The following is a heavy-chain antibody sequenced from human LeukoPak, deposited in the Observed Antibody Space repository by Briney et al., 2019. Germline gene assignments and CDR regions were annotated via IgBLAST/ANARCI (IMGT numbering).Heavy chain of an antibody. D-gene: IGHD3-10*01. J-gene: IGHJ4*02. Sequence: PGGSLRLSCAASGVTFSSYARSWVRQAPGKGLEWVSAISGSGGSTYYADSVKGRFTIARDNSKNTLYLQMNSLRADDTAVYYCAQDLGLMVRGEFDYWGQGPLVTVSS. CDR1: GVTFSSYA. V-gene: IGHV3-23*01. CDR2: ISGSGGST. CDR3: AQDLGLMVRGEFDY.